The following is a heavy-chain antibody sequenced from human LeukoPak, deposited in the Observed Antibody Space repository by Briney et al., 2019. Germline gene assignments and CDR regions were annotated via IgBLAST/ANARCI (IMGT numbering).Heavy chain of an antibody. CDR3: ARVHCGGDSYPPLY. CDR2: IKQDGSEK. J-gene: IGHJ4*02. Sequence: PGGSLGLSCAASGFTFSSYSMNWVRQAPGKGLEWVANIKQDGSEKYYVDSVKGRFTISRDNAKNSLYLQMNSLRAEDTAVYYCARVHCGGDSYPPLYWGQGTLITVSS. D-gene: IGHD2-21*02. CDR1: GFTFSSYS. V-gene: IGHV3-7*04.